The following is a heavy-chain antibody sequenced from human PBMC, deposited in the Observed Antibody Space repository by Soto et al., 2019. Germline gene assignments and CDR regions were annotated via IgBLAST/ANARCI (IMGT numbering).Heavy chain of an antibody. Sequence: QVQLVESGGGVVQPGRSLRLSCAASGFTFSSYGMHWVRQAPGKGLEWVAVIWYDGSNKYYADSVKGRFTISRDNSKNTLYRQMNSLRAEDTAVYYCASDDYGDHGWFDPWGQGTLVTVSS. CDR3: ASDDYGDHGWFDP. CDR1: GFTFSSYG. D-gene: IGHD4-17*01. CDR2: IWYDGSNK. V-gene: IGHV3-33*01. J-gene: IGHJ5*02.